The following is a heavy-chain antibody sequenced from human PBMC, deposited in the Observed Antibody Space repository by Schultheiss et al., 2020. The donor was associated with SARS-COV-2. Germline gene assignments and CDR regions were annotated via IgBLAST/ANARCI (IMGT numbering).Heavy chain of an antibody. D-gene: IGHD6-19*01. CDR1: GFTFSSYE. CDR3: ARASSGKNY. CDR2: ISGSGGSP. J-gene: IGHJ4*02. V-gene: IGHV3-23*01. Sequence: GGSLRLSCAASGFTFSSYEMNWVRQAPGKGLEWVSAISGSGGSPYYADSVKGRFTISRDNSKNTLYLQMNSLRAEDTAVYYCARASSGKNYWGQGTLVTVSS.